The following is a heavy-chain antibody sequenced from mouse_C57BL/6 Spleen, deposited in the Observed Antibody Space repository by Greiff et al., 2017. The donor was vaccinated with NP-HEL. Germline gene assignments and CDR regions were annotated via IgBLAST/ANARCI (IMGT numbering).Heavy chain of an antibody. V-gene: IGHV1-78*01. J-gene: IGHJ2*01. CDR2: IYPRDGST. Sequence: VQLQQSDAELVKPGASVKISCKVSGYTFTDHTIHWMKQRPEQGLEWIGYIYPRDGSTKYNEKFKGKATLTADKSSSTAYMQLNSLTYEDSAVYFCARRDGYLGYYFDYWGQGTTLTVSS. CDR3: ARRDGYLGYYFDY. CDR1: GYTFTDHT. D-gene: IGHD2-3*01.